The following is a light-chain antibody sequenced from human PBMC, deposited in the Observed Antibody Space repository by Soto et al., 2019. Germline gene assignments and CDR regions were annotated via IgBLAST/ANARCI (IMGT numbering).Light chain of an antibody. CDR2: DAS. J-gene: IGKJ3*01. V-gene: IGKV3-20*01. CDR3: QQYGSSPGLLT. CDR1: QSVSSSY. Sequence: EIVLTQSPGTLSLSPGERATLSCRASQSVSSSYLAWYQQKPGQAPRLLIYDASRRATGIPDRFSGSGSGTYFTLTISRLEPEDFAVYYCQQYGSSPGLLTFGPGTKVDIK.